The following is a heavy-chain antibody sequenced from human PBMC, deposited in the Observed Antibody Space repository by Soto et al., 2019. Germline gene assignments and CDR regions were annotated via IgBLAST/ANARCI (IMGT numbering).Heavy chain of an antibody. V-gene: IGHV3-23*01. CDR2: ISGSGGST. CDR3: AKNLGYCSSTSCYTLRSLGYSSGWYFDY. CDR1: GFTFSSYA. Sequence: PGGSLRLSCAASGFTFSSYAMSWVRQAPGKGLEWVSAISGSGGSTFYADSVKGRFTISRDNSKSTLYLQMNSLRAEDTAVYYCAKNLGYCSSTSCYTLRSLGYSSGWYFDYWGQGTLVTSPQ. D-gene: IGHD2-2*02. J-gene: IGHJ4*02.